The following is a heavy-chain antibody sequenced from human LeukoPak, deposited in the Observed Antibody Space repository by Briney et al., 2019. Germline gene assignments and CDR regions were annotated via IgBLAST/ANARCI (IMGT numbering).Heavy chain of an antibody. CDR2: ISYDGSNK. CDR3: TTDIRFPIDY. D-gene: IGHD3-3*02. V-gene: IGHV3-30*03. J-gene: IGHJ4*02. CDR1: GFTFSSYG. Sequence: PGGSLRLSCAASGFTFSSYGMHWVRQAPGKGLEWVAVISYDGSNKYYADSVKGRFTISRDNSKNTLYLQMNSLKTEDTAVYYCTTDIRFPIDYWGQGTLVTVSS.